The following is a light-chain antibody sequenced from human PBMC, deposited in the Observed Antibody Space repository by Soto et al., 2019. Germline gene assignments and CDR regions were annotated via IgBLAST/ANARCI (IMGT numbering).Light chain of an antibody. CDR1: SSDVGGYDY. V-gene: IGLV2-8*01. CDR2: EVT. CDR3: SSYTGGNPSHV. Sequence: QSALTQPPSASGSPGQSVTISCTGTSSDVGGYDYVSWYQQHPGRAPILMIYEVTLRPSGVSDRFSGSKSGNTASLTVSGLQAEDEADYYCSSYTGGNPSHVFGTGTKLTVL. J-gene: IGLJ1*01.